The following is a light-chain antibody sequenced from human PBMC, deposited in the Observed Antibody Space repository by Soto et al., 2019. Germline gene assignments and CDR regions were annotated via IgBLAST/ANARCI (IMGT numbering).Light chain of an antibody. Sequence: QSVLTQPPSASGSPGQSLTISFTGTSSYVGFYNFVSWYQQRPGKAPKLVIYEVTKRPSGVPDRFSGSKSGSTASLTVSGLQADDEAEYYCASYAGTKLFVFGSGTKVTVL. CDR1: SSYVGFYNF. CDR3: ASYAGTKLFV. V-gene: IGLV2-8*01. CDR2: EVT. J-gene: IGLJ1*01.